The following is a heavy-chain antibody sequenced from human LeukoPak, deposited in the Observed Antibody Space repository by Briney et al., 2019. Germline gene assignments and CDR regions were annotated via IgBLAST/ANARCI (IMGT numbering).Heavy chain of an antibody. CDR2: IYFSGGT. J-gene: IGHJ4*02. CDR3: ARGIAGAPYYFGY. V-gene: IGHV4-59*01. CDR1: GDSISSDY. Sequence: SETLSLTCTVSGDSISSDYWTWIRQPPGKGLEWIGYIYFSGGTNYNPSLKSRVTILVDTSKNQFSLKLSSVTAADTAVYYCARGIAGAPYYFGYWGQGTLVTVSS. D-gene: IGHD1-26*01.